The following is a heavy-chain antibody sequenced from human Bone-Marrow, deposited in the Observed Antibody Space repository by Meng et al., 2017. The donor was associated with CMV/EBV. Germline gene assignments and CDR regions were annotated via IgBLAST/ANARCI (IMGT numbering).Heavy chain of an antibody. J-gene: IGHJ5*02. V-gene: IGHV4-34*01. Sequence: GSLRLSCAVYGGSFTGYYWSWIRQTPGQGLEWIGEINHSGNTNYNTSLGSRATISVDTSKKQLSLNVTSVTAADTSVYYCARGLLSRLRPTNWFDTWGQGILVTVSS. CDR3: ARGLLSRLRPTNWFDT. CDR2: INHSGNT. CDR1: GGSFTGYY. D-gene: IGHD1-26*01.